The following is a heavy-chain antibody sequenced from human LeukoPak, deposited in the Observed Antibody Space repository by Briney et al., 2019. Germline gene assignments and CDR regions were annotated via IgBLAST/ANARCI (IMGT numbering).Heavy chain of an antibody. D-gene: IGHD1-26*01. J-gene: IGHJ6*02. CDR3: ARGHLGATSVLYGMDV. Sequence: SETLSLTCTVSGGSISSYYWSWIRQPPGKGLEWIGYIYYSGSTNYNPSLKSRVTISVDTSKNQFSLKLSSVTAADTAVHYCARGHLGATSVLYGMDVWGQGTTVTVSS. CDR1: GGSISSYY. V-gene: IGHV4-59*01. CDR2: IYYSGST.